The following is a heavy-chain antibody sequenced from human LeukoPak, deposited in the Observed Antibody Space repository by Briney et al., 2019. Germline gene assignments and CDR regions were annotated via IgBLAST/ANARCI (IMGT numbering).Heavy chain of an antibody. CDR2: IYYSGST. CDR1: GGSISSYY. Sequence: PSETLSLTCTVSGGSISSYYWIWIRQPPGMGLEWFGYIYYSGSTNYNPSLKSRVTISVDTSKNQCSLKLSSVTAADTAVYYCARSGRGYSYGYRAFDIWGQGTMVTVSS. V-gene: IGHV4-59*01. CDR3: ARSGRGYSYGYRAFDI. J-gene: IGHJ3*02. D-gene: IGHD5-18*01.